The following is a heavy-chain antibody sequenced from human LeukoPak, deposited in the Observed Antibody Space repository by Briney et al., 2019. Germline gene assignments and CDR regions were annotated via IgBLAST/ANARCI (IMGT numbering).Heavy chain of an antibody. CDR1: GFTFSSYA. Sequence: GGSLRLSCAASGFTFSSYAMHWVRQAPGKGLEGVAVISYDGSNKYYADSVKGRFTISRDNSKNTLYLQMNSLRAEDTAVYYCARDPRRYYDFWSGYYSSWFDPWGQGTLVTVSS. CDR3: ARDPRRYYDFWSGYYSSWFDP. CDR2: ISYDGSNK. D-gene: IGHD3-3*01. V-gene: IGHV3-30-3*01. J-gene: IGHJ5*02.